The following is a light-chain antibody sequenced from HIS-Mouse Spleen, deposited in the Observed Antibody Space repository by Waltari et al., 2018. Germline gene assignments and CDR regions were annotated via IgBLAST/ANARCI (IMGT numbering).Light chain of an antibody. CDR3: YSTDSSGNHRV. J-gene: IGLJ2*01. V-gene: IGLV3-10*01. CDR2: EDS. Sequence: SYELTQPPSVSVSPGQTARITCSGDALPKKYAYWYQQKSGQAPVLVIYEDSKRPSGITERFSGSSSGTMATLTISGAHVEDEADYYCYSTDSSGNHRVFGGGTKLTVL. CDR1: ALPKKY.